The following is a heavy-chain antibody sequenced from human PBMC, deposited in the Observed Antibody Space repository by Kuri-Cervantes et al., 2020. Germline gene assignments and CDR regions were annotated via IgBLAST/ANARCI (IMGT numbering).Heavy chain of an antibody. CDR2: IYHSGST. J-gene: IGHJ3*02. Sequence: SETLSLTCAVSGGSISSSNWWSWVRQPPGKGLEWIGEIYHSGSTNYNPSLKSRVTISLDTSKNQFSLKLSSVTAADTAVYYCARVDVWFGELLDDAFDIWGQGTMVTVSS. CDR1: GGSISSSNW. D-gene: IGHD3-10*01. V-gene: IGHV4-4*02. CDR3: ARVDVWFGELLDDAFDI.